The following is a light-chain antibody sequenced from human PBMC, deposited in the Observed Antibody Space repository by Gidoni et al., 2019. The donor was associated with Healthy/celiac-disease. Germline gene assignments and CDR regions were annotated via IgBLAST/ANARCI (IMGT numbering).Light chain of an antibody. Sequence: EIVLTQSPGTLSLSPGERATLSCRASQSVISSYLAWYQQKPGQAPRLLLYGASSRATGIQDRLSGSGSGTDFTLTISRLEPEDFAVYYCQQYGRSPWTFGQGTKVEIK. J-gene: IGKJ1*01. V-gene: IGKV3-20*01. CDR2: GAS. CDR3: QQYGRSPWT. CDR1: QSVISSY.